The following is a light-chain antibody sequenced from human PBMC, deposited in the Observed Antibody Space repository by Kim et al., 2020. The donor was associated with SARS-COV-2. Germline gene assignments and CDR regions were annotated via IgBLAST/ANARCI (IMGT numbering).Light chain of an antibody. CDR2: GKN. V-gene: IGLV3-19*01. J-gene: IGLJ1*01. CDR1: SLRSYY. Sequence: LGQTVRITCQGDSLRSYYASWYQQKPGQAPVLVIYGKNNRPSGIPDRFSGSSSGNTASLTITGAQAEDEADHYCNSRDSSGNHLYVFGTGTKVTVL. CDR3: NSRDSSGNHLYV.